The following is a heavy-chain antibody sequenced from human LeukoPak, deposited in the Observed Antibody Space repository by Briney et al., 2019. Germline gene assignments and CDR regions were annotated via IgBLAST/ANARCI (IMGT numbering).Heavy chain of an antibody. CDR1: GFTFSDHY. CDR2: TRNKANSYTT. Sequence: PGGSLRLSCAASGFTFSDHYMDWVRQAPGKGLEWVGRTRNKANSYTTEYAASVKGRFTISRDDSKNSLYLQMNSLKTEDTAVYYCATESALSAFDYWGQETLVTVSS. D-gene: IGHD2-15*01. CDR3: ATESALSAFDY. V-gene: IGHV3-72*01. J-gene: IGHJ4*02.